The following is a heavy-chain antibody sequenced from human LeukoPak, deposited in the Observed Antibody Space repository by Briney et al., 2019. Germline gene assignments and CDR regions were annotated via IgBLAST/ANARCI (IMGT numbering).Heavy chain of an antibody. CDR2: IKSKTDGGTT. D-gene: IGHD5-24*01. J-gene: IGHJ4*02. V-gene: IGHV3-15*01. CDR3: TTEAGDD. Sequence: PGGSLRLSCAASGFTSSNAWMSWVRQAPGKGLEWVGHIKSKTDGGTTDYAAPVKGRFTISRDDSKNTLYLQMDSLKTEDTAVYYCTTEAGDDWGQGTLVTVSS. CDR1: GFTSSNAW.